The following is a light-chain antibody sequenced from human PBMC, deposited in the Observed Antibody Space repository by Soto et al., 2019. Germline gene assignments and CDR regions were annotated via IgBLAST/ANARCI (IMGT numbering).Light chain of an antibody. J-gene: IGKJ1*01. V-gene: IGKV1-5*03. CDR2: KAS. CDR1: ESIDSW. CDR3: QQYNSYRA. Sequence: DIQMTQSPSTLSASVGDRVTITCRASESIDSWLAWHQQKPGRAPKLLISKASSLESGVPSRFSGSGFGTEFTLTISSLQPDDFATYYCQQYNSYRAFGQGTKVDNK.